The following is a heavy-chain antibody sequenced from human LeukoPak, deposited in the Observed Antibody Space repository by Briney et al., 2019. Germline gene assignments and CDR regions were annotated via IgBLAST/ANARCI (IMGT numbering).Heavy chain of an antibody. D-gene: IGHD6-19*01. J-gene: IGHJ3*02. Sequence: KPGGSLRLSCAASGFTFSSYSMNWVRQAPGKGLEWVSSISSSSSYIYYADSVKGRFTISRDNAKNSLYLQMNSLRAEDTAVYYCAIDRDYVSSGWSSYAFDIWGQGTMVTVSS. CDR2: ISSSSSYI. CDR1: GFTFSSYS. V-gene: IGHV3-21*01. CDR3: AIDRDYVSSGWSSYAFDI.